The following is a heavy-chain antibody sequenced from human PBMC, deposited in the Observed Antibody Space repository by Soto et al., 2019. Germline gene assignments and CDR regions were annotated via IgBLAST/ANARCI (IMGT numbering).Heavy chain of an antibody. D-gene: IGHD6-13*01. V-gene: IGHV3-74*01. Sequence: GGSLRLSCAASGFTFSSYWMHWVRQAPGKGLVWVSRINSDGSSTSYADSVKGRFTISRDSGENTLYLQMNSLRAEDTAVYYCARDPSSSWYSKYFDNWGQGTLVTVSS. CDR1: GFTFSSYW. CDR2: INSDGSST. J-gene: IGHJ4*02. CDR3: ARDPSSSWYSKYFDN.